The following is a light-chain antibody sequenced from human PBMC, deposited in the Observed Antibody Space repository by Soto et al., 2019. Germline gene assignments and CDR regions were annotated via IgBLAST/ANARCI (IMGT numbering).Light chain of an antibody. J-gene: IGLJ2*01. CDR3: SSYTGSNTVV. CDR2: EVG. Sequence: QPASVSGSPGQSITISCTGTSSDVGGYNYVSWYQQHPGKAPKLMIYEVGNRPSGVSNRFSASKSGNTASLTISGLQAEDEADYYCSSYTGSNTVVFGGGTKVTVL. CDR1: SSDVGGYNY. V-gene: IGLV2-14*01.